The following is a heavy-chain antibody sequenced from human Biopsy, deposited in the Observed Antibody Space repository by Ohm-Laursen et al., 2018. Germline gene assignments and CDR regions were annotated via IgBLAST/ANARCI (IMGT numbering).Heavy chain of an antibody. J-gene: IGHJ5*02. CDR3: ARDYDTSGYYYVS. D-gene: IGHD3-22*01. Sequence: SQTLSLTCTVSGGSIISYYWNWIRQPAGKGLEWIGRIYSSGGTKYSPSLKSRVTMSVDTSKKQLSLKVRSVTAADTAVYYCARDYDTSGYYYVSWGQGTLVTVSS. V-gene: IGHV4-4*07. CDR1: GGSIISYY. CDR2: IYSSGGT.